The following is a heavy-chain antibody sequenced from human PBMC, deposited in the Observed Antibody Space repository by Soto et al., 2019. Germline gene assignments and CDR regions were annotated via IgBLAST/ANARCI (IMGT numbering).Heavy chain of an antibody. CDR2: VYHTGDT. V-gene: IGHV4-4*02. CDR1: VGTVAISHW. D-gene: IGHD2-21*02. CDR3: AREIVTAGGNNYFDP. J-gene: IGHJ5*02. Sequence: SETLALTCGVSVGTVAISHWWSWFRQSPGRGLEWIGNVYHTGDTNFNPSLQSRVTFSVDKSNNQFSLRLTSVTAADTAVYFCAREIVTAGGNNYFDPWAHGTLVTVPQ.